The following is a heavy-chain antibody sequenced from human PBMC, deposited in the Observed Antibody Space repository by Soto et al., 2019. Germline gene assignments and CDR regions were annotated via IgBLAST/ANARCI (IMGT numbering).Heavy chain of an antibody. J-gene: IGHJ4*02. Sequence: QLQLQESGSGLVKPSQTLSLTCAVSGGSISSGGYSWSWIRQPPGKGLEWIGYLYHSGSTYYTPTLKSGXTLSVDRSKNQVSLKLSSVTAADTSVYYCARGPDYWGQGTLVTVSS. CDR1: GGSISSGGYS. V-gene: IGHV4-30-2*01. CDR2: LYHSGST. CDR3: ARGPDY.